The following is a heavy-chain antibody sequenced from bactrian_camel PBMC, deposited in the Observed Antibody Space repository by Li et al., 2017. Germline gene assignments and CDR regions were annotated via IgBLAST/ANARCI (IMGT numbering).Heavy chain of an antibody. CDR2: ISSSGGST. Sequence: VQLVESGGGSVEAGGSLRLSCAASGFTFSTYAMSWVRQAPGKGLEWVSLISSSGGSTLYADSVKGRFTISRDNANNAVYLQMNSLKPEDTAMYYCAADRWLWRASFVKRDYALWGQGTQVTVS. CDR3: AADRWLWRASFVKRDYAL. D-gene: IGHD4*01. V-gene: IGHV3S40*01. CDR1: GFTFSTYA. J-gene: IGHJ4*01.